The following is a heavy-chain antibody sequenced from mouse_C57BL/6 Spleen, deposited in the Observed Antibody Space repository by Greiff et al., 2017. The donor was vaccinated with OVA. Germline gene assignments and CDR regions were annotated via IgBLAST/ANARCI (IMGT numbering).Heavy chain of an antibody. CDR2: ISSGGDYI. J-gene: IGHJ4*01. Sequence: EVHLVESGEGLVKPGGSLKLSCAASGFTFSSYAMSWVRQTPEKRLEWVAYISSGGDYIYYADTVKGRFTISRDNARNTLYLQMSSLKSEDTAMYYCTRVGATMLTTGAMDYWGQGTSVTVSS. V-gene: IGHV5-9-1*02. CDR3: TRVGATMLTTGAMDY. D-gene: IGHD2-2*01. CDR1: GFTFSSYA.